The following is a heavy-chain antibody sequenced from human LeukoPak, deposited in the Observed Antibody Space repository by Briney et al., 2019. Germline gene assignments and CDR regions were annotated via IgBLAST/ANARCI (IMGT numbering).Heavy chain of an antibody. Sequence: GGSLRLSCAASGFTFSSYWMHWVRQAPGKGLVWVSRINTDGSSTTYADSVKGRFTISRDNAKNTLYLQMNSLRAEDTAVYYRARDPVLDDYGGNSPYWGQGTLVTVSS. J-gene: IGHJ4*02. V-gene: IGHV3-74*01. CDR1: GFTFSSYW. CDR2: INTDGSST. CDR3: ARDPVLDDYGGNSPY. D-gene: IGHD4-23*01.